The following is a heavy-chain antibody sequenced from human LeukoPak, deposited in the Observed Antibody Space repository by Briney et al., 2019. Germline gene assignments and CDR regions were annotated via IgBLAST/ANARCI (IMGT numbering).Heavy chain of an antibody. V-gene: IGHV4-59*01. Sequence: SETLSLTCTVSGGSISSYYWGWIQQPPGKGLEWIGYIYYSGSTNYNPSLKSRVTISVDTSKNQFSLKLSSVTAADTAVYYCARGVSTSRTLFDWFDPWGQGTLVTVSS. CDR2: IYYSGST. D-gene: IGHD2-2*01. J-gene: IGHJ5*02. CDR1: GGSISSYY. CDR3: ARGVSTSRTLFDWFDP.